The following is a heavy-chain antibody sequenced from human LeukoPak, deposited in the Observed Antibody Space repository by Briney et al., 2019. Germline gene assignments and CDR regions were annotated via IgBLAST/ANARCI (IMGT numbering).Heavy chain of an antibody. CDR2: INPSGGST. CDR1: GYTFTSYY. J-gene: IGHJ4*02. CDR3: ARDRGAVAALDY. V-gene: IGHV1-46*01. D-gene: IGHD6-19*01. Sequence: GASVKVSCKASGYTFTSYYMHWVRQAPGQGLEWMGVINPSGGSTSYAQKFQGRVTMTRDTSTSTVYMELSSLRSEDTAVYYCARDRGAVAALDYWGQGTLVTVSS.